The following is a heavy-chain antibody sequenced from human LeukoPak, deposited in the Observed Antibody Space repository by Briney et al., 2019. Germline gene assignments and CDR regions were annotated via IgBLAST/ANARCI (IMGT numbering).Heavy chain of an antibody. D-gene: IGHD3-3*01. J-gene: IGHJ4*02. V-gene: IGHV3-48*01. Sequence: GGSLRLSCAASGFTFSSYSMNWVRQAPGKGLEWVSYISSSSSTIYYADSVKGQFTISRDNAKNSLYLQMNSLRAEDTAVYYCARGTYYDFWSGYYTLHYWGQGTLVTVSS. CDR3: ARGTYYDFWSGYYTLHY. CDR2: ISSSSSTI. CDR1: GFTFSSYS.